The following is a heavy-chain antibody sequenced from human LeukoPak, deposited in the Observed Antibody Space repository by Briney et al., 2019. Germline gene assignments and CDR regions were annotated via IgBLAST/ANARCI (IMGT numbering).Heavy chain of an antibody. CDR2: IKQDGSEK. V-gene: IGHV3-7*02. D-gene: IGHD5-12*01. CDR3: ASIGATGIDY. CDR1: GYSFTNYW. J-gene: IGHJ4*02. Sequence: GESLKISCKGSGYSFTNYWIGWVRQMPGKGLEWVANIKQDGSEKYYVDSVKGRFTISRDNAKNSLFLQMISLRAEDTAMYYCASIGATGIDYWGQGTLVTVSS.